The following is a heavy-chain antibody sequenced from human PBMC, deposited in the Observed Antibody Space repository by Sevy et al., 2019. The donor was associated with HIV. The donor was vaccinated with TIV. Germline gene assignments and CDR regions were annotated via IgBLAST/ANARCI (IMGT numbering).Heavy chain of an antibody. CDR2: IIPIFGTA. CDR3: AVGYCSGGSCYGDFDY. D-gene: IGHD2-15*01. J-gene: IGHJ4*02. CDR1: GGTFSSYA. V-gene: IGHV1-69*06. Sequence: ASVKVSCKASGGTFSSYAISWVRQAPGQGLEWMGGIIPIFGTAKYAQKFQGTVTITADKSTSTAYRELSSLRSEDTAVYYCAVGYCSGGSCYGDFDYWGQGTWSPSPQ.